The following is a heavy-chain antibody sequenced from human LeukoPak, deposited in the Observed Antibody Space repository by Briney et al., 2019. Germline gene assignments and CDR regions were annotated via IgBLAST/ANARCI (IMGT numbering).Heavy chain of an antibody. Sequence: GGSLRLSCAASGFTFSSYGMSWVRQAPGKGLEWVSAISGSGGSTYYADSVRGRFSISRDNSKNTLYLQMNSLRAEDTAIYYCAKVPPSHYDILTGYYWGFDSWGQGTLVTVSS. V-gene: IGHV3-23*01. D-gene: IGHD3-9*01. CDR2: ISGSGGST. J-gene: IGHJ5*01. CDR1: GFTFSSYG. CDR3: AKVPPSHYDILTGYYWGFDS.